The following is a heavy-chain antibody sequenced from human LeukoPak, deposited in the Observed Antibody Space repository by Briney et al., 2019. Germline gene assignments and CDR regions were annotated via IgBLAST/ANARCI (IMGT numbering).Heavy chain of an antibody. D-gene: IGHD6-19*01. V-gene: IGHV3-43*02. CDR3: ASHPAVAGT. J-gene: IGHJ4*02. CDR1: GFTFSSYA. CDR2: ISGDGGST. Sequence: GGSLRLSCAASGFTFSSYAMSWVRQAPGKGLEWVSLISGDGGSTYYADSVKGRFTISRDNSKNSLYLQMNSLRTEDTALYYCASHPAVAGTWGQGTLVTVSS.